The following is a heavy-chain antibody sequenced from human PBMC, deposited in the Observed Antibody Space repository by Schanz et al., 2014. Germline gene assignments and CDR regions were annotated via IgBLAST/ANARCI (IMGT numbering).Heavy chain of an antibody. J-gene: IGHJ4*02. D-gene: IGHD1-1*01. CDR3: ARDRRNADLDY. V-gene: IGHV3-11*04. CDR2: IGNGGVTI. Sequence: VQLVESGGGLIQPGGSLRLSCAASGFSFSDYYMSWIRQAPGKGLEWISYIGNGGVTIYYADSMKGRFTVSRDNAKNSLYLEMNSLRAEDTALYYCARDRRNADLDYWGQGTLVTDSS. CDR1: GFSFSDYY.